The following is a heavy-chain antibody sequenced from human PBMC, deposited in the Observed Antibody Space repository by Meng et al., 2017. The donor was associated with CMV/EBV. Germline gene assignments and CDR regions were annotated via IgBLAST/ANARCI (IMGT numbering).Heavy chain of an antibody. CDR2: ISYDGSNK. J-gene: IGHJ4*02. CDR1: GFTFSSYA. D-gene: IGHD1-26*01. CDR3: ARAFGSYYYFDY. Sequence: GESLKISCAASGFTFSSYAMHWVRQAPGKGLEWVAVISYDGSNKYYADSVKGRFTISRDNSKNTLYLQMNSLRAEDTAVYYCARAFGSYYYFDYWGQGTLVTVSS. V-gene: IGHV3-30-3*01.